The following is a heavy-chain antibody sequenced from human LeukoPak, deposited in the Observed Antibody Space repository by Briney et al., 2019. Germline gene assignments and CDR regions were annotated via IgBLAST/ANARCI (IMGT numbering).Heavy chain of an antibody. J-gene: IGHJ4*02. V-gene: IGHV1-2*02. D-gene: IGHD2-2*01. CDR1: GYTFTGYY. CDR2: INPNSGGT. CDR3: ARLSIVVVPAAGDY. Sequence: AASVKVSCKASGYTFTGYYMHWVRQAPGQGLEWMGWINPNSGGTNYAQKFQGRVTMTRDTSISTAYMELSRLRSDDTAVYYRARLSIVVVPAAGDYWGQGTLVTVSS.